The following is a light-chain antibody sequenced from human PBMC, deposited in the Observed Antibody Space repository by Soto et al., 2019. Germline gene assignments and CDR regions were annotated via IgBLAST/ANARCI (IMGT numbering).Light chain of an antibody. CDR1: SSDVGGYNY. CDR2: DVS. Sequence: QSVLTQPASVSGSPGQSITISCTGTSSDVGGYNYVSWYQQHPGKAPKLMIYDVSNRPSGVSNRFSGSKSGNTASLTISGLHAEDEADYYCSSFTSINTWVFGGGTQLTVL. CDR3: SSFTSINTWV. J-gene: IGLJ7*01. V-gene: IGLV2-14*03.